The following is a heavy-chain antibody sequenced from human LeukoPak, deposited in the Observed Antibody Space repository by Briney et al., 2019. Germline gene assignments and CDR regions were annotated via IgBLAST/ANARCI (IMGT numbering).Heavy chain of an antibody. V-gene: IGHV4-59*08. CDR2: MYSRGST. D-gene: IGHD4-17*01. J-gene: IGHJ3*01. CDR3: ARHYLYGDPPAFDF. CDR1: GSSISSYS. Sequence: SETLSLTCTVSGSSISSYSWSWIRQPPGKGLEWIGYMYSRGSTNDNPSLKSRVTISRDTSKNQLSLRVTSVTAADTAMYYCARHYLYGDPPAFDFWGQGTMVTVSS.